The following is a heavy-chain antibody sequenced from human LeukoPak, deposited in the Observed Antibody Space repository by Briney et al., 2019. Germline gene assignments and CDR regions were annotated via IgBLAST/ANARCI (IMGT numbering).Heavy chain of an antibody. J-gene: IGHJ4*02. CDR1: GYTFPSYG. CDR3: ARDQYIVLMVYAAGNPFDY. Sequence: ASVKVSCKASGYTFPSYGISWVRQAPGQGLEWMGWISAYNGNTNYAQKLQGRVTMTTDTSTSTAYMELRSLRSDDTAVYYCARDQYIVLMVYAAGNPFDYWGQGTLVTVSS. CDR2: ISAYNGNT. V-gene: IGHV1-18*01. D-gene: IGHD2-8*01.